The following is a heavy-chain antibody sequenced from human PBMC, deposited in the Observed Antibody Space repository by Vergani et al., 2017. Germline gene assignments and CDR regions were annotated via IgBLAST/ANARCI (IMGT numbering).Heavy chain of an antibody. J-gene: IGHJ4*02. CDR3: ARASDCIVGATCFDY. Sequence: QVTLRESGPALVKPTQTLTLTCTFSGFSLSTRGMCVSWIRQPPGKALEWLALIDWDDDKYYSTSLKTRLTISKDTSKNQMVLTMTNMDPVDTATYYCARASDCIVGATCFDYWGQGTLVTVSS. CDR2: IDWDDDK. V-gene: IGHV2-70*01. CDR1: GFSLSTRGMC. D-gene: IGHD1-26*01.